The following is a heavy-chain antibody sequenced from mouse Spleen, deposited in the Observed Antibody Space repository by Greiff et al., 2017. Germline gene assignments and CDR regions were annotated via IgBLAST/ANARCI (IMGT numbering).Heavy chain of an antibody. Sequence: VQLQESGPELVKPGASVKISCKASGYSFTSYYIHWVKQRPGQGLEWIGWIYPGSGNTKYNEKFKGKATLTADTSSSTAYMQLSSLTSEDSAVYYCARGPTVVATGYFDVWGTGTTVTVSS. J-gene: IGHJ1*03. CDR1: GYSFTSYY. D-gene: IGHD1-1*01. CDR3: ARGPTVVATGYFDV. V-gene: IGHV1-66*01. CDR2: IYPGSGNT.